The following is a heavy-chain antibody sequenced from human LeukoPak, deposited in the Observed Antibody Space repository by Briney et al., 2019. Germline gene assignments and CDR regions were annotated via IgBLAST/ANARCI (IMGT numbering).Heavy chain of an antibody. D-gene: IGHD3-10*01. CDR2: TYYSGST. CDR1: GVSISSYY. J-gene: IGHJ6*02. V-gene: IGHV4-59*01. Sequence: PSETLSLTCTVSGVSISSYYWSWIRQPPGKGLEWIGYTYYSGSTNYNPSLKSRVTISVDTSKNQFSLKLSSVTAADTAVYYCARDRRIMVRGVDYYYYGMDVWGQGTTVTVSS. CDR3: ARDRRIMVRGVDYYYYGMDV.